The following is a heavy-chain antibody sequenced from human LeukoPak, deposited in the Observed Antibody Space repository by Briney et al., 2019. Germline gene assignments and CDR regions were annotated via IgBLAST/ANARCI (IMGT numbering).Heavy chain of an antibody. J-gene: IGHJ3*02. CDR2: IYNAGNT. V-gene: IGHV4-59*08. D-gene: IGHD4-23*01. Sequence: SETLSLTCTVSGGSISGYYWNWIRQPPGKGLEWIGFIYNAGNTNYNPSLKSRVTISADPTKNQVSLNLSSVTAADTAVYYCARPGGRDHGGNSVAFDIWGQGTVVTVSS. CDR1: GGSISGYY. CDR3: ARPGGRDHGGNSVAFDI.